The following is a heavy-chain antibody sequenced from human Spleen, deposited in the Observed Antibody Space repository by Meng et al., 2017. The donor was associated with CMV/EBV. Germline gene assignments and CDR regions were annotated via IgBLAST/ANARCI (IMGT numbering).Heavy chain of an antibody. CDR2: ISWNSGRI. V-gene: IGHV3-9*01. Sequence: SLKISCAASGFTFDDYAMHWVWQAPGKGLEWVSGISWNSGRIGYADSVKGRFTISRDNAKNSLYLQMNSLRAEDTAVYYCARDGSSSSYYYYYGMDVWGQGTTVTVSS. J-gene: IGHJ6*02. CDR3: ARDGSSSSYYYYYGMDV. D-gene: IGHD6-6*01. CDR1: GFTFDDYA.